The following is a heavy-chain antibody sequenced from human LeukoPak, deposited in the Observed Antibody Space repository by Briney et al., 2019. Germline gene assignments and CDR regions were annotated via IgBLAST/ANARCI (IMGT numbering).Heavy chain of an antibody. CDR3: ARGGKIAVAGTRSPQYFQH. J-gene: IGHJ1*01. Sequence: QPAGSLTLYCAAAGFTISSNYMSWLRPAPGQELEWVSVIYSGGSTYYADSVKGRFTISRDTSKNTLYLQMNSLRAEDTAVYYCARGGKIAVAGTRSPQYFQHWGQGTLVTVSS. CDR2: IYSGGST. V-gene: IGHV3-66*02. CDR1: GFTISSNY. D-gene: IGHD6-19*01.